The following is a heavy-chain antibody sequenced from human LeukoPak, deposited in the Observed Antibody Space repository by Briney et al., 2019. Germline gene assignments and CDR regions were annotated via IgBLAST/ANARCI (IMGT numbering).Heavy chain of an antibody. V-gene: IGHV3-11*01. CDR2: ITSSGTTR. D-gene: IGHD4-17*01. Sequence: GGSLRLSCTVSGFTLTDHYMSWFRQSPGRGLEWISWITSSGTTRDYADSVKGRFTISRDNTKNSVYLQMASLRPDDTAVYYCARDPDYGDPYWGQGTLVTLSS. CDR3: ARDPDYGDPY. CDR1: GFTLTDHY. J-gene: IGHJ4*02.